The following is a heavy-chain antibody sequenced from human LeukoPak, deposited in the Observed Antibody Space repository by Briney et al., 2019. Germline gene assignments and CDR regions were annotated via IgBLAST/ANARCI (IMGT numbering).Heavy chain of an antibody. V-gene: IGHV4-30-2*01. CDR1: GGSISSGGYY. Sequence: SQTLSLTCTVSGGSISSGGYYWSWIRQPPGKGLEWIGYIYHSGSTYYNPSLKSRVTISVDRSKNQFSLKLSSVTAADTAVYYWARAPPPPPTAAEVAFDIRGQGTMVTVSS. D-gene: IGHD2-2*01. J-gene: IGHJ3*02. CDR2: IYHSGST. CDR3: ARAPPPPPTAAEVAFDI.